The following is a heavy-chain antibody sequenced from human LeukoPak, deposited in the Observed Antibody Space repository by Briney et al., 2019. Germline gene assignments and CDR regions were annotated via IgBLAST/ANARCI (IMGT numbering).Heavy chain of an antibody. J-gene: IGHJ5*02. CDR2: IYYSGST. CDR3: AREGEENWFDP. CDR1: GGSISSSSYY. V-gene: IGHV4-61*01. Sequence: SETLSLTCTVSGGSISSSSYYWSWLRQPPGKGLEWIGYIYYSGSTNYNPSLKSRVTISVDTSKNQFSLKLSSVTAADTAVYYCAREGEENWFDPWGQGTLVTVSS.